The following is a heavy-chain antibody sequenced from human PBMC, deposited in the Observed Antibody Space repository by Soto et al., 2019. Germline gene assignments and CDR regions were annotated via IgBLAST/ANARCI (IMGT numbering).Heavy chain of an antibody. V-gene: IGHV3-30-3*01. Sequence: QVQLVESGGGVVQPGRSLRLSCAASGFTFSSYAMHWVRLAPGKGLEWVTIISYDGVNKYYADSVKGRFTISRDNSKNTRYLEMNSLRAEDTAVYSCARDQQYYRLRYCDWLLYEPLDIWGQGTMVTVSS. CDR1: GFTFSSYA. CDR2: ISYDGVNK. D-gene: IGHD3-9*01. CDR3: ARDQQYYRLRYCDWLLYEPLDI. J-gene: IGHJ3*02.